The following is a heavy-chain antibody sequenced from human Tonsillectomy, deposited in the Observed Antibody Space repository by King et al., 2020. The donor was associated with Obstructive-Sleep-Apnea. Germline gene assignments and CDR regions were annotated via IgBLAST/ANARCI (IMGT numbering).Heavy chain of an antibody. CDR2: ISGSSGST. J-gene: IGHJ4*02. V-gene: IGHV3-23*04. D-gene: IGHD3-3*01. CDR3: AKDQPTYYDFWSGYQQPYYFDY. CDR1: GFTFSNYA. Sequence: VQLVESGGGLVQPGGSLRLSCAASGFTFSNYAMSWVRQAPGKGLEWVSGISGSSGSTYYADSVKGRFTISRDNSKNTLYLQMNSLRAEDTAVYYCAKDQPTYYDFWSGYQQPYYFDYWGQGTLVTVSS.